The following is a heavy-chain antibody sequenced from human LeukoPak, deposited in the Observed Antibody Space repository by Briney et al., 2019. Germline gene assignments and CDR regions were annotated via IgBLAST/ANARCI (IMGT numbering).Heavy chain of an antibody. J-gene: IGHJ6*03. CDR1: GFTVSSNH. D-gene: IGHD6-13*01. Sequence: GGSLRLSCVASGFTVSSNHMSWVRQAPGKGLEWVSVLYSGGTTYYADSVKGRFTISRDNSKNTLYLQMNSLRAEDTAVYYCARGGSSPYYYYYYMDVWGKGTTVTVSS. CDR3: ARGGSSPYYYYYYMDV. V-gene: IGHV3-53*01. CDR2: LYSGGTT.